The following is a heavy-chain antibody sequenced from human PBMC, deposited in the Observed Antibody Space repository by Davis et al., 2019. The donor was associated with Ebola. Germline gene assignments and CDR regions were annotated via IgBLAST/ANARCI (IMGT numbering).Heavy chain of an antibody. CDR3: ARDGHYGSGSYISYNWFDP. CDR1: GGSISSSSYY. CDR2: IYYSGST. D-gene: IGHD3-10*01. Sequence: MPSETLSLTCTVSGGSISSSSYYWGWIRQPPGKGLEWIGSIYYSGSTYYNPSLKSRVTISVDTSKNQFSLKLSSVTAADTAVYYCARDGHYGSGSYISYNWFDPWGQGTLVTVSS. V-gene: IGHV4-39*02. J-gene: IGHJ5*02.